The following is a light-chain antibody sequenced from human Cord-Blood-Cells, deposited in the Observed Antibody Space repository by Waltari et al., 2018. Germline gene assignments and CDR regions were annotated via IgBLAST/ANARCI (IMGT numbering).Light chain of an antibody. Sequence: QSVLTQPPSVSAAPGQQVTISCSGSSSHIGNNYVSWYQQLPGTAPKLLIYENNKRPSGIPDRFSGSKSGTSATLGITGLQTGDEADYYCGTWDSSLSAVVFGGGTKLTVL. CDR2: ENN. CDR3: GTWDSSLSAVV. CDR1: SSHIGNNY. V-gene: IGLV1-51*02. J-gene: IGLJ2*01.